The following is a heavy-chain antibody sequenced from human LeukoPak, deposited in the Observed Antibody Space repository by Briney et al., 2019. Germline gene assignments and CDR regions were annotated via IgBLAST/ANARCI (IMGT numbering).Heavy chain of an antibody. D-gene: IGHD3-3*02. CDR2: INSDGSIT. CDR3: ASSPGFPLVY. Sequence: GGSLRLSCAVSGFTFSSYWVHWVRQAPGKGLVWVSRINSDGSITGYADSVKGRFTISRDDAKNTLYLEMNSLRDEDTAVYYCASSPGFPLVYWGQGTLATVSS. CDR1: GFTFSSYW. J-gene: IGHJ4*02. V-gene: IGHV3-74*01.